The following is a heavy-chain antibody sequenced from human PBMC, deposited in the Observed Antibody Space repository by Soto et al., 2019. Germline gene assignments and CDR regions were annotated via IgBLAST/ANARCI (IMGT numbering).Heavy chain of an antibody. D-gene: IGHD2-2*01. CDR2: IWYDGSNK. J-gene: IGHJ6*02. V-gene: IGHV3-33*01. CDR3: ARGDSTSSPIHYYGMDV. CDR1: GFTFSSYG. Sequence: QVQLVESGGGVVQPGRSLRLSCAASGFTFSSYGMHWVRQAPGKGLERVAVIWYDGSNKYYADSVKGRFTISRDNYKNTLYLQMSSLRAEDTAVYYCARGDSTSSPIHYYGMDVWGQGTTVTVSS.